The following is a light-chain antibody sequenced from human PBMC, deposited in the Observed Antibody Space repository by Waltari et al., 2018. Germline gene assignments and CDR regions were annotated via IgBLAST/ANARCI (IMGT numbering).Light chain of an antibody. CDR3: SSYAGSNIYV. J-gene: IGLJ1*01. Sequence: QSALTQPPSASGSPGQSVTISCTGTSSDVGGYNYVPWYQQHPGKAPKPMIYEGSKRPSGVPDRFSGSKSGNTASLTVSGLQAEDEADYYCSSYAGSNIYVFGTGTKVTVL. V-gene: IGLV2-8*01. CDR1: SSDVGGYNY. CDR2: EGS.